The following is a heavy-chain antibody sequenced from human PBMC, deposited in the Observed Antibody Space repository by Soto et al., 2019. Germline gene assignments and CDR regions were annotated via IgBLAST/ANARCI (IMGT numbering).Heavy chain of an antibody. CDR1: GFTFSSYW. CDR3: ARDGGFGLGAFDI. J-gene: IGHJ3*02. D-gene: IGHD2-15*01. CDR2: IKQDGSEK. V-gene: IGHV3-7*05. Sequence: GGSLRLSCAASGFTFSSYWMSWVRQAPGKGLEWVANIKQDGSEKYYVDSVKGRFTISRDNAKNSLYLQMNSLRAEDTAVYYCARDGGFGLGAFDIWGQGTMVTVSS.